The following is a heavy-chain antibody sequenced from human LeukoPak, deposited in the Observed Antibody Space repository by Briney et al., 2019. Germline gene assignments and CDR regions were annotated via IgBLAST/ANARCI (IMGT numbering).Heavy chain of an antibody. CDR2: IIPIFGTA. V-gene: IGHV1-69*05. J-gene: IGHJ4*02. Sequence: SVKVSCKASGGTFSSYAISWVRQAPGQGLEWMGGIIPIFGTANYAQKFQGRVTITTDESTSTAYMELSSLRSEDTAVYYCAMPYIKDCSSTSSYFTPDYWGQGTLVTVSS. CDR3: AMPYIKDCSSTSSYFTPDY. D-gene: IGHD2-2*01. CDR1: GGTFSSYA.